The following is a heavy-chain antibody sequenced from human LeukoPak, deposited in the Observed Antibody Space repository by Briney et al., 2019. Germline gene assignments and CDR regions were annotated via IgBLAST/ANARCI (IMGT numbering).Heavy chain of an antibody. CDR3: AKDLFSTRGPYDSSGAGGDCFDY. D-gene: IGHD3-22*01. V-gene: IGHV3-23*01. CDR2: ISGSGGST. Sequence: PGGSLRLSCAASGFTFSSCAMSWVRQAPGKGLEWVSAISGSGGSTYYADSVEGRFTISRDNSKNTLYLQMNSLRAEDTAVYYCAKDLFSTRGPYDSSGAGGDCFDYWGQGTLVTVSS. J-gene: IGHJ4*02. CDR1: GFTFSSCA.